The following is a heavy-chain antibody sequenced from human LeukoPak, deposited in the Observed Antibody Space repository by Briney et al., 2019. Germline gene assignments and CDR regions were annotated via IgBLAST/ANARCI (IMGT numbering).Heavy chain of an antibody. V-gene: IGHV1-46*03. CDR1: GYTFTDYY. D-gene: IGHD3-3*01. Sequence: AASVKVSCKASGYTFTDYYMHWVRQAPGQGLEWMGIINPSGGNTRYAQKIQGRVTMTGDTSTSTVYMELSSLRSEDTAVYFCTRDLVGDYYFMDVWGEGTTVTVSS. J-gene: IGHJ6*03. CDR2: INPSGGNT. CDR3: TRDLVGDYYFMDV.